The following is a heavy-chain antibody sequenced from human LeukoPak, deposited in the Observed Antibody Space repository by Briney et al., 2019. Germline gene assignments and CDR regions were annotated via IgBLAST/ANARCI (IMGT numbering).Heavy chain of an antibody. D-gene: IGHD4-17*01. V-gene: IGHV3-73*01. Sequence: GGSLRLSCAASGFSFSGSAIHWVRQASGKGLKWVGRIRSKANSYATEYGASVRGRFTISRDDSKNTAYLQMNSLKTEDTAVYYCTSPVTTPPNWGQGTLVTVSS. CDR2: IRSKANSYAT. J-gene: IGHJ4*02. CDR3: TSPVTTPPN. CDR1: GFSFSGSA.